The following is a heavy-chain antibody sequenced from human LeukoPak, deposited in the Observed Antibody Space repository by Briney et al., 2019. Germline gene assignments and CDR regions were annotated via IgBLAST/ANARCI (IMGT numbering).Heavy chain of an antibody. CDR1: GFTFSSYA. CDR2: VSGSGGTT. J-gene: IGHJ3*02. CDR3: AREFCSGGSCRTHDAFDI. V-gene: IGHV3-23*01. Sequence: GGSLRLSCAASGFTFSSYAIHWVRQAPGKGLEWVSAVSGSGGTTHYADSAKGRFTISRDNSKNTLYLQLNSLRAEDTAVYYCAREFCSGGSCRTHDAFDIWGQGTMVTVSS. D-gene: IGHD2-15*01.